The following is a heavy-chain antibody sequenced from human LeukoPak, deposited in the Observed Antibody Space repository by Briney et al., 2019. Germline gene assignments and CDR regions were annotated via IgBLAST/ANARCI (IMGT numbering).Heavy chain of an antibody. D-gene: IGHD3-10*01. CDR2: INAGNGNT. V-gene: IGHV1-3*01. Sequence: GASVKVSCKASGYTFTSYAMHWVRQAPGQRLEWMGWINAGNGNTKYSQKFQGRVTITRDTSASTAYMELSSLRSEDTAVYYCARLAFGENLLYNWFDPWGQGTLVTVSS. CDR1: GYTFTSYA. J-gene: IGHJ5*02. CDR3: ARLAFGENLLYNWFDP.